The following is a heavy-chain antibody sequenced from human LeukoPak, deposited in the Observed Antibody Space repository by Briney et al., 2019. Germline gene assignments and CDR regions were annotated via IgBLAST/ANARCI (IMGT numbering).Heavy chain of an antibody. Sequence: KPSETLSLTCAVYGVSLRGYYWSWIRQSPEKGLEWIGEISHEGDSIYNPSLKSRLTLSVDMSKNQFSLKLRSVTAADTAVCYCARGRNYVSGYYFDVWGKGTTVIVSS. CDR3: ARGRNYVSGYYFDV. D-gene: IGHD1-7*01. CDR1: GVSLRGYY. J-gene: IGHJ6*03. V-gene: IGHV4-34*01. CDR2: ISHEGDS.